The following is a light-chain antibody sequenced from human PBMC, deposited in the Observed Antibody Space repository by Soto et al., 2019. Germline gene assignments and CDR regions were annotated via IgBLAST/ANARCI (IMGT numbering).Light chain of an antibody. CDR2: EVS. CDR3: SSYAGSNIPVV. J-gene: IGLJ2*01. Sequence: QSALTQPPSASGSPGQSVTISCTGTSSDVGGYNCVSWYQQHPGKAPKLMIYEVSKRPSGVPDRFSGSKSGNTASLTVSGLQAEDEADYYCSSYAGSNIPVVFGGGTKLPVL. V-gene: IGLV2-8*01. CDR1: SSDVGGYNC.